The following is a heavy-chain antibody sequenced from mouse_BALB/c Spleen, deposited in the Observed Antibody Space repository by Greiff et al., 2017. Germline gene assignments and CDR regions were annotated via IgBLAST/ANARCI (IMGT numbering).Heavy chain of an antibody. D-gene: IGHD2-10*02. CDR2: ILPGSGST. V-gene: IGHV1-9*01. J-gene: IGHJ2*01. CDR1: GYTFSSYW. Sequence: VKLMESGAELMKPGASVKISCKATGYTFSSYWIEWVKQRPGHGLEWIGEILPGSGSTNYNEKFKGKATFTADTSSNTAYMQLSSLTSEDSAVYYGARPYGNSLYYFDYWGQGTTLTVSS. CDR3: ARPYGNSLYYFDY.